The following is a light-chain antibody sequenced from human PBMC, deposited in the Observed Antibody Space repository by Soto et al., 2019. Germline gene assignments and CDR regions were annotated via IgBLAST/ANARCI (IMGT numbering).Light chain of an antibody. CDR2: SFN. V-gene: IGLV1-40*01. J-gene: IGLJ1*01. CDR1: RSNIGAGYD. Sequence: QSVLTQPPSVSGAPGQTVTISCTGSRSNIGAGYDIHWYQFLPGTAPKLLLYSFNKRPSGIPYRFSGSKSGTSASLAITGLQPEDEADYYCQSYDDSLSGSGVFGTGTKLIVL. CDR3: QSYDDSLSGSGV.